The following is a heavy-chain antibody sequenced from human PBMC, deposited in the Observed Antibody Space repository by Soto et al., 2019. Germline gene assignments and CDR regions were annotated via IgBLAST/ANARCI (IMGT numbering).Heavy chain of an antibody. J-gene: IGHJ2*01. CDR1: GFSFSNYG. CDR3: AREAGGDSSAYYYRRWYFDL. V-gene: IGHV3-33*01. Sequence: QVQLVESGGGVVQPGRSLRLSCAASGFSFSNYGMHWVRQAPGKGLEWVAVIWYDGSNKYYADSVKGRFTISRDNSKNTLDLQMNSLRAEDTALYYCAREAGGDSSAYYYRRWYFDLWGRGTLVTVSS. CDR2: IWYDGSNK. D-gene: IGHD3-22*01.